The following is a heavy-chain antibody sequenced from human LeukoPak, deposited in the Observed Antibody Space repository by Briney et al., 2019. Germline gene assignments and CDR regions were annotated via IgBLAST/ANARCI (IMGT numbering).Heavy chain of an antibody. J-gene: IGHJ4*02. CDR1: GGSISSSSYY. V-gene: IGHV4-39*01. CDR2: IYYSGST. D-gene: IGHD3-10*01. Sequence: SETLSLTCTVSGGSISSSSYYWGWIRQPPGKGLEWIGSIYYSGSTYYNPSLKSRVTISVDTSKNQFSLKLSSVTAADTAVYYCARLVGSGSSDYWGQGTLVTVPS. CDR3: ARLVGSGSSDY.